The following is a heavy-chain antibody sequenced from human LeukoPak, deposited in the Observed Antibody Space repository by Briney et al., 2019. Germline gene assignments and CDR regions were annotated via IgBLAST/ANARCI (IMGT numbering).Heavy chain of an antibody. J-gene: IGHJ4*02. CDR3: AAPGIAVAGTPYDY. V-gene: IGHV4-34*01. D-gene: IGHD6-19*01. Sequence: PSETLSLTCAVYGGSFSGYYWSRIRQPPGKGLEWIGEINHSGSTNYNPSLKSRVTISVDTSKNQFSLKLSSVTAADTAVYYCAAPGIAVAGTPYDYWGQGTLVTVSS. CDR1: GGSFSGYY. CDR2: INHSGST.